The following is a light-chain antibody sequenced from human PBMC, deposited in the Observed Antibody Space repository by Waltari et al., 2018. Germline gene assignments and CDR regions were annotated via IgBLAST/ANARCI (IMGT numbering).Light chain of an antibody. J-gene: IGLJ3*02. V-gene: IGLV1-40*01. Sequence: QSVLTQPPSVSGAPGPRVTISCTGSSSNIGACYAVHWYQQLPGTAPKLLIYGNSNRPSGVPDRFSGSKSGTSASLAITGLQAEDEADYYCQSYDSSLSGSVFGGGTKLTVL. CDR3: QSYDSSLSGSV. CDR1: SSNIGACYA. CDR2: GNS.